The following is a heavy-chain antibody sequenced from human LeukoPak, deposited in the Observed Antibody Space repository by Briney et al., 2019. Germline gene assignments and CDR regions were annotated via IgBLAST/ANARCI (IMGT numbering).Heavy chain of an antibody. CDR1: GFTFSSYG. Sequence: QPGGSLRLSCAASGFTFSSYGMHWVRQAPGKGLEWVAVIWYDGSNKYYADSVKGRFTISRDSSKNTLFLHMNTLRAEDTAIYYCAKDRTVGASYWYFDLWGRGTLVTVSS. CDR3: AKDRTVGASYWYFDL. V-gene: IGHV3-33*06. CDR2: IWYDGSNK. J-gene: IGHJ2*01. D-gene: IGHD1-26*01.